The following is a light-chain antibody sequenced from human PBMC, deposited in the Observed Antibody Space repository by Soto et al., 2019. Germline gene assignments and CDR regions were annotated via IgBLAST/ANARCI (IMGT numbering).Light chain of an antibody. CDR2: EVT. Sequence: QSALTQSASVSGSPGQSITISCTGTSSDVGGYNFVSWYQQHPDKAPKLIIYEVTSRPSGVSHRFSGSKSGNTASLTISGLQSEDEADYYCNSYTTSSALVFGTGTKLTVL. CDR1: SSDVGGYNF. J-gene: IGLJ1*01. V-gene: IGLV2-14*03. CDR3: NSYTTSSALV.